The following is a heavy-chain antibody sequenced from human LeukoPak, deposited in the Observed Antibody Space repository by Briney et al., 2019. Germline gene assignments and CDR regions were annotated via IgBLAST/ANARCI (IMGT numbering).Heavy chain of an antibody. CDR3: ATDSYQRGGGYYRY. Sequence: ASVKVSCKVSGYTLTELSMHWVRQAPGKGLEWMGGFDPEDGETIYAQKVQGRVTMTEDTSTDTAYMELSSLRSEGTAVYYCATDSYQRGGGYYRYWGQGTLVTVSS. J-gene: IGHJ4*02. V-gene: IGHV1-24*01. CDR2: FDPEDGET. D-gene: IGHD3-3*01. CDR1: GYTLTELS.